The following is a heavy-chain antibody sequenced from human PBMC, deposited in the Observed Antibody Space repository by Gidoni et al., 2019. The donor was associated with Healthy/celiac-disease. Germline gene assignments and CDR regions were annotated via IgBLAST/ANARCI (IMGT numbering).Heavy chain of an antibody. CDR2: ISSSSSTI. CDR1: GFTFSSYS. CDR3: ARDSPRLLWFGELGIDY. V-gene: IGHV3-48*02. Sequence: EVQLVESGGGLVQPGGSLRLSCAASGFTFSSYSMNWVRQAPGKGLEWVSYISSSSSTIYYADSVKGRFTISRDNAKNSLYLQMNSLRDEDTAVYYCARDSPRLLWFGELGIDYWGQGTLVTVSS. D-gene: IGHD3-10*01. J-gene: IGHJ4*02.